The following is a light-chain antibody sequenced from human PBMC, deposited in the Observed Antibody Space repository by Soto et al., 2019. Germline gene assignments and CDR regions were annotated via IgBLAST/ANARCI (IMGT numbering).Light chain of an antibody. CDR3: QSYDKLSGYV. CDR1: SSKIGAGYD. J-gene: IGLJ1*01. Sequence: QSVLTQPPSVSGAPGQRVTVSCTGSSSKIGAGYDVHWYQQLPGTAPELLIYGNNNRPSGVPDRFSGSKSGTSASLAINGLQAEDDADYYCQSYDKLSGYVFGTGTKLTVL. CDR2: GNN. V-gene: IGLV1-40*01.